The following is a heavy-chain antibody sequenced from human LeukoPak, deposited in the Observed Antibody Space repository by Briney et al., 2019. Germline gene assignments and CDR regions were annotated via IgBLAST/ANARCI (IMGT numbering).Heavy chain of an antibody. CDR2: IYPGDSDT. Sequence: GASLKISCKGSGYSFTSYWIGWVRQMPGKGLEWMGIIYPGDSDTRYSPSFQGQVTISADKSISTAYLQWSSLKASDTAMYYCARSGLYCSSTSCYTRNWFDPWGQGTLVTVSS. CDR1: GYSFTSYW. J-gene: IGHJ5*02. CDR3: ARSGLYCSSTSCYTRNWFDP. V-gene: IGHV5-51*01. D-gene: IGHD2-2*02.